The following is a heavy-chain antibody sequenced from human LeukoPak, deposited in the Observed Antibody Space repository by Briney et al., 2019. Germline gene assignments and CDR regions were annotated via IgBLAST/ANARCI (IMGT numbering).Heavy chain of an antibody. V-gene: IGHV3-23*01. CDR3: AKGPVSALVGTTTLDY. J-gene: IGHJ4*02. Sequence: PGGSLRHFCAASGFTHRKYAMIWVRQAPGKGLEWVSLISGSTGSTYYADSVTGRFSISRDNSKNTVYLQMNSLRVEDTAVYYCAKGPVSALVGTTTLDYWGQGCLVTVSS. CDR2: ISGSTGST. D-gene: IGHD1-26*01. CDR1: GFTHRKYA.